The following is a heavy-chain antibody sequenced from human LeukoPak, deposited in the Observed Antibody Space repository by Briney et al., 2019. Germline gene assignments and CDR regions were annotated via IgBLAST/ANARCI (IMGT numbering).Heavy chain of an antibody. CDR1: GFTFSGSA. D-gene: IGHD5-24*01. J-gene: IGHJ4*02. Sequence: GGSLRLSCAASGFTFSGSAMHWVRQASGRGLEWVGRIRSKANSYATACAASVKGRFTISRDDSKNTAYLQMNSLKTEDTAVYYCTRHRRDGSYDYWGQGTLVTVSS. CDR2: IRSKANSYAT. CDR3: TRHRRDGSYDY. V-gene: IGHV3-73*01.